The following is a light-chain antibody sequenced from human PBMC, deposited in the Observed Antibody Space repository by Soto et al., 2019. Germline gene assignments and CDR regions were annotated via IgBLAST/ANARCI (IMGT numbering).Light chain of an antibody. V-gene: IGLV1-44*01. Sequence: QSVLTQPPSASGTPGQRVTISCSGSSSNIGTNTVNWYQQLPGTAPKLLIYSNNQRPSGVPDRFSGSSSGTSASLAISGLQSEDEADYYCAAWDDSLNGQEVFGGGTKLTVL. CDR3: AAWDDSLNGQEV. J-gene: IGLJ2*01. CDR2: SNN. CDR1: SSNIGTNT.